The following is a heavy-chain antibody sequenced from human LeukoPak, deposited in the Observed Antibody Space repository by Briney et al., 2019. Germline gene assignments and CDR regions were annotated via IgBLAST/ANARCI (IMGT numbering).Heavy chain of an antibody. CDR2: INPSGGST. CDR1: GYTFTSYY. J-gene: IGHJ3*02. D-gene: IGHD6-19*01. Sequence: ASVKVSCKASGYTFTSYYMHWVRQAPGQGLEWMGIINPSGGSTSYAQKFQGRVTMTRDTSTSTVYMELSSLRSEDTAVYYRARRGWDLDAFDIWGQGTMVTVSS. V-gene: IGHV1-46*01. CDR3: ARRGWDLDAFDI.